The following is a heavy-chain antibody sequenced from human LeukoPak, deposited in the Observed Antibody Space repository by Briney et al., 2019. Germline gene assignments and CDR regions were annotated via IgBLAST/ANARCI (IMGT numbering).Heavy chain of an antibody. CDR1: GFTLSSYW. J-gene: IGHJ4*02. Sequence: PGGSLRLSCAASGFTLSSYWMSWVRQAPGKGLEWVANIKQDGSEKNYVDSVKGRFTISRDNAKNSLDLQMNSLRAEDTAVYYCARAGGYASSWAYWGQGTLVTVSS. D-gene: IGHD5-12*01. CDR3: ARAGGYASSWAY. V-gene: IGHV3-7*01. CDR2: IKQDGSEK.